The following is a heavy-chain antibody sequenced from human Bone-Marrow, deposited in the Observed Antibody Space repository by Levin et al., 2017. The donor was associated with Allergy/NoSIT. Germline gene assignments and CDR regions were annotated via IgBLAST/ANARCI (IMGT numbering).Heavy chain of an antibody. Sequence: PSETLSLTCTVSGFSISSLHYWVWVRQPPGKGLEWIGTINHGDNTYYNASLKSRVTMSVDTSKNLFSLRLSSVTAADTAVYYCARGAWELRPQSALDPWGQGTLVTVSS. CDR1: GFSISSLHY. D-gene: IGHD1-26*01. CDR2: INHGDNT. V-gene: IGHV4-38-2*02. CDR3: ARGAWELRPQSALDP. J-gene: IGHJ5*02.